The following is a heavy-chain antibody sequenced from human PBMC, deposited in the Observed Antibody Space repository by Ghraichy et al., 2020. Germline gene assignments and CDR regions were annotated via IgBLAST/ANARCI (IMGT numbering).Heavy chain of an antibody. CDR3: ARTSYFGSAFDP. V-gene: IGHV4-4*02. CDR1: GGSIISNHR. J-gene: IGHJ5*02. CDR2: IHHSGST. Sequence: ESLNISCAVSGGSIISNHRWSWLRQPPGKGLEWIAEIHHSGSTNYNSSLKSRVTISVDKSKNQFSLQLSSVTAADTAVYYCARTSYFGSAFDPWGQGTLITVTS. D-gene: IGHD3-10*01.